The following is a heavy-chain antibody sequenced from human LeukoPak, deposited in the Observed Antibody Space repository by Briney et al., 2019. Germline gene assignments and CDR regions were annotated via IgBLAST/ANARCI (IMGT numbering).Heavy chain of an antibody. CDR1: GFTFSSYA. CDR3: AKKKRELRGFDY. V-gene: IGHV3-23*01. CDR2: IGGSGGST. D-gene: IGHD1-7*01. Sequence: PGGSLSLSCAASGFTFSSYAMSWSRQAPGKGLEWVSVIGGSGGSTYYADSVKGRFTISRDNSKNTLYLQMSSLRAEDTAVYYCAKKKRELRGFDYWGQGTLVTVSS. J-gene: IGHJ4*02.